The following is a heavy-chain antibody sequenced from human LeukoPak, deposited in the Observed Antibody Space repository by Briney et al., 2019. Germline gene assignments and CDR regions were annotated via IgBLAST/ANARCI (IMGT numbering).Heavy chain of an antibody. V-gene: IGHV4-59*12. CDR3: ARATFYDYVWGSYPYEDAFDI. J-gene: IGHJ3*02. Sequence: SETLSLTCTVSGGSISSYYWSWIRQPPGKGLEWIGYTHYSGSTKYNPSLKSRLTISVDTSKNQFSLNLSSVTAADTAVYYCARATFYDYVWGSYPYEDAFDIWGQGTMVTVS. CDR1: GGSISSYY. CDR2: THYSGST. D-gene: IGHD3-16*02.